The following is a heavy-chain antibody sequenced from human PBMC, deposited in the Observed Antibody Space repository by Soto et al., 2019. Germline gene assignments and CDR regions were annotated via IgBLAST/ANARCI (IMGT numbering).Heavy chain of an antibody. CDR2: VIPILGIA. D-gene: IGHD6-6*01. CDR3: ASTGERQSIEARPVWLDP. CDR1: GGTFSSYT. V-gene: IGHV1-69*02. J-gene: IGHJ5*02. Sequence: SVKVSCNASGGTFSSYTISWVRQAPGQGLEWMGRVIPILGIANYAQKFQGRVTITADKSTSTAYMELSSLRSEDTAVYYCASTGERQSIEARPVWLDPWGQVTLLTVSS.